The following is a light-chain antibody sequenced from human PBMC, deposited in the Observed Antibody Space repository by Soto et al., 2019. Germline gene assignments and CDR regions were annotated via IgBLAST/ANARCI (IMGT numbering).Light chain of an antibody. CDR2: AYS. J-gene: IGLJ1*01. CDR1: RSNIVSNT. Sequence: QPVLTQPPSASGTPGQRVTISCSGSRSNIVSNTVNWYQHLPGAAPKLLMYAYSQRPSGIPDRFSGSKSGASASLAISGLQSEDEADYYCAAWDDSLNEYVFGTGTQLTVL. CDR3: AAWDDSLNEYV. V-gene: IGLV1-44*01.